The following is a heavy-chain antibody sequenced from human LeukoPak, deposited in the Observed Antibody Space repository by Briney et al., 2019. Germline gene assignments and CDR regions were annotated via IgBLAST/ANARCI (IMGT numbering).Heavy chain of an antibody. CDR3: ARDSVHYDILTGPSRAFDI. D-gene: IGHD3-9*01. CDR1: GFTFDDYG. CDR2: INWNGGST. Sequence: SLRLSCAASGFTFDDYGMSWVRQAPGKGLEWVSGINWNGGSTGYADSVKGRFTISRDNAKNSLYLQMNSLRAEDTALYYCARDSVHYDILTGPSRAFDIWGQGTMVTVSS. J-gene: IGHJ3*02. V-gene: IGHV3-20*04.